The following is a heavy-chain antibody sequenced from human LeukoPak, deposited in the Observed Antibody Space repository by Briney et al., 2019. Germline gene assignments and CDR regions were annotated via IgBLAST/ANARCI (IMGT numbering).Heavy chain of an antibody. CDR3: ARDRSLTAFDY. D-gene: IGHD5-18*01. J-gene: IGHJ4*02. CDR1: GFTFSSYS. CDR2: ISSSSSYI. V-gene: IGHV3-21*01. Sequence: GGSLRLSCAASGFTFSSYSMNWVRQAPGKGLEWVSSISSSSSYIHYADSVKGRFTISRDNAKNSLYLRMNSLRAEDTAEYYCARDRSLTAFDYWGLGTLVTVSS.